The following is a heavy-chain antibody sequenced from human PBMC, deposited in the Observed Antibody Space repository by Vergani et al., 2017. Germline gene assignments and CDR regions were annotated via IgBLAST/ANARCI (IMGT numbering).Heavy chain of an antibody. CDR2: IRYDGSNK. CDR3: AKDPRLMVRGVTYYYYYYGMDV. J-gene: IGHJ6*02. V-gene: IGHV3-30*02. Sequence: QVQLVESGGGVVQPGGSLRLSCAASGFTFSSYGMHWVRQAPGKGLEWVAFIRYDGSNKYYVDSVKGRFTISRDNSKNTLYLQMNSLRIEDTAVYYCAKDPRLMVRGVTYYYYYYGMDVWGQGTTVTVSS. CDR1: GFTFSSYG. D-gene: IGHD3-10*01.